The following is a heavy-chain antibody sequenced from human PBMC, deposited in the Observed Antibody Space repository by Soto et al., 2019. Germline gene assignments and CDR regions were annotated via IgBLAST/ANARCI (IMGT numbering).Heavy chain of an antibody. CDR3: ASATVTTDDYYYYMDV. V-gene: IGHV4-59*08. Sequence: TSETLSLTCTVSGGSISSYYWSWIRQPPGKGLEWIGYIYYSGSTNYNPSLKSRVTISVDTSKNQFSLKLSSVTAADTAVYYCASATVTTDDYYYYMDVWGKGTTVTVSS. D-gene: IGHD4-17*01. J-gene: IGHJ6*03. CDR1: GGSISSYY. CDR2: IYYSGST.